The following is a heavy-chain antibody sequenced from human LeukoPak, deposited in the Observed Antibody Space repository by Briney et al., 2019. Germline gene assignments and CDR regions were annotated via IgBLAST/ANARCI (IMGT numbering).Heavy chain of an antibody. CDR2: MNPNSGNT. V-gene: IGHV1-8*01. J-gene: IGHJ4*02. CDR1: GYTFTSYD. CDR3: ARGTGRVVRGITWRYFDS. Sequence: GASVKVSCKASGYTFTSYDINWVRQATGQGLEWMGWMNPNSGNTGYAQKFQGRVTMTRNTSISTAYMELSSLRSEDTAVYYCARGTGRVVRGITWRYFDSWGQGTLVTVSS. D-gene: IGHD3-10*01.